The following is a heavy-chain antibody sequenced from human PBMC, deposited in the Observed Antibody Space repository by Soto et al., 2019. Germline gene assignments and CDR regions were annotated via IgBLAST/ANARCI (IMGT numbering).Heavy chain of an antibody. J-gene: IGHJ3*02. Sequence: PVGSLRLSRVTSGFTFSNYAMHRVRQAPGKGLEWVAVISYDGSNKYYADSVKGRFTISRDNSKNTLYLQVNSLRAEDTAVYYCARDLMTTVTTFAFDIWGQGT. V-gene: IGHV3-30-3*01. D-gene: IGHD4-17*01. CDR3: ARDLMTTVTTFAFDI. CDR2: ISYDGSNK. CDR1: GFTFSNYA.